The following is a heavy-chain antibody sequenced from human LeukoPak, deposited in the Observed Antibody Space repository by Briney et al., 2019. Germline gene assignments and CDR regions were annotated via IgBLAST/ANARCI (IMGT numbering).Heavy chain of an antibody. V-gene: IGHV3-30*02. Sequence: GGSLRLTCAASRFTFSTYGMHWVRQVPGKGLEWVAYLRYDGSNKNYADSVKGRFTISRDNSNNTLYLQMNSLRAEDTAVYYCHGAQAPLDYWGQGTLVTVSS. CDR3: HGAQAPLDY. D-gene: IGHD1-26*01. CDR2: LRYDGSNK. J-gene: IGHJ4*02. CDR1: RFTFSTYG.